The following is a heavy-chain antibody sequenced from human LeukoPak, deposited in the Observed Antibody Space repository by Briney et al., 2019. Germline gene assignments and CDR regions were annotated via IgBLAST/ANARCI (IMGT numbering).Heavy chain of an antibody. CDR1: GFTFSSYS. V-gene: IGHV3-21*04. CDR2: ISSSSSYI. CDR3: AREEGVTYFYDY. Sequence: PGGSLRLSCAASGFTFSSYSMNWVRQAPGKGLEWVSSISSSSSYIYYADSVKGRFTISRDNAKNSLYLQMNSLRAEDTAVYYCAREEGVTYFYDYWGQGTLVTVSS. D-gene: IGHD3-3*01. J-gene: IGHJ4*02.